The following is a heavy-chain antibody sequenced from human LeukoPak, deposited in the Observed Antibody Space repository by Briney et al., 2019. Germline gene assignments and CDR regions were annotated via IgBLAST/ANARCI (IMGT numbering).Heavy chain of an antibody. CDR3: AKDSFPLVVTAVLDY. Sequence: GGSLRLSCAASGFTFSSYAMSWVRQAPGKGLEWVSAISGSGGSTYYADSVKGRFTISRDNSKNTLYLQMNSLRAEDTAVYYCAKDSFPLVVTAVLDYWGQGTLVTVSS. J-gene: IGHJ4*02. V-gene: IGHV3-23*01. CDR2: ISGSGGST. D-gene: IGHD2-21*02. CDR1: GFTFSSYA.